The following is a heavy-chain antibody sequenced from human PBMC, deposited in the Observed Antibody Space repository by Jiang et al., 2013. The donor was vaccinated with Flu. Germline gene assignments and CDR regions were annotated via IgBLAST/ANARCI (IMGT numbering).Heavy chain of an antibody. Sequence: VQLVESGPGLVKPSETLSLTCSVSGVSMSGHYWGWIRQPPGKELVWVAHIFYSGTANSNPSLKSRVTMSVDTSNNQFSLHLSSVTAADTAVYYCARVIGTSQFYYADVWGRGTTVTVSS. J-gene: IGHJ6*03. CDR3: ARVIGTSQFYYADV. D-gene: IGHD2-2*01. CDR1: GVSMSGHY. CDR2: IFYSGTA. V-gene: IGHV4-59*11.